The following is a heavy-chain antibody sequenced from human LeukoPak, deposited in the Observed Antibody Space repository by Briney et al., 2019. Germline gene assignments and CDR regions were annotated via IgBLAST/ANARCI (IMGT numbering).Heavy chain of an antibody. V-gene: IGHV4-61*02. CDR1: GGSISSGSYY. D-gene: IGHD2/OR15-2a*01. CDR3: ATDTYMDTFNY. J-gene: IGHJ4*02. CDR2: IYTSGST. Sequence: PSETLSLTCTVSGGSISSGSYYWSWLRQPAGKGLDWIGRIYTSGSTNYNPSLKSRITISVDTSKNQSYLKLSSVTAADTAVYYCATDTYMDTFNYWGQGTLVTVSS.